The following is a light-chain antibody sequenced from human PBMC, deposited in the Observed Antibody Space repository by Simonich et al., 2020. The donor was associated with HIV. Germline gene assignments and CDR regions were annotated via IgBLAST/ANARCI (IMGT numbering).Light chain of an antibody. V-gene: IGKV4-1*01. CDR3: QQYYSTPTWT. CDR1: QSVLYNSNNRNY. CDR2: WAS. J-gene: IGKJ1*01. Sequence: DIVMTQSPDSLAVSLGERATINCKSSQSVLYNSNNRNYLAWYQQKPGQPPKLLIYWASIRESGVPDRFSGSGSGTDFTLTISSLQAEDVAVYYCQQYYSTPTWTFGQGTKVEI.